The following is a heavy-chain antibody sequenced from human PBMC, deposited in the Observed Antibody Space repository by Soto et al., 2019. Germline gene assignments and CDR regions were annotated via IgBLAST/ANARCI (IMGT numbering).Heavy chain of an antibody. Sequence: GGSLRLSCAASGFTFSSYGMHWVRQAPGKGLEWVAVISYDGSNKYYADSVKGRFTISRDNSKNTLYLQMNSLRDEDTAVYYCAKDCEGRGYFDYWGQGTLVTVSS. CDR2: ISYDGSNK. CDR1: GFTFSSYG. CDR3: AKDCEGRGYFDY. V-gene: IGHV3-30*18. D-gene: IGHD2-15*01. J-gene: IGHJ4*02.